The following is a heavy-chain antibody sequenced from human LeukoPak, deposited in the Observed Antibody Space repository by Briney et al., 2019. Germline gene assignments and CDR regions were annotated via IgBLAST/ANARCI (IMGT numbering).Heavy chain of an antibody. Sequence: ASVKVSCKASGYTFTGYLIHWVRPAPGQGLEWMGWINPNSGGTNYAQKFQDRVTMTRDTSISTAYMELSRLRSDDAAVYYCARDLSYYCSGISYPDFWGQGTLVTVSS. CDR3: ARDLSYYCSGISYPDF. CDR1: GYTFTGYL. J-gene: IGHJ4*02. D-gene: IGHD3-10*01. V-gene: IGHV1-2*02. CDR2: INPNSGGT.